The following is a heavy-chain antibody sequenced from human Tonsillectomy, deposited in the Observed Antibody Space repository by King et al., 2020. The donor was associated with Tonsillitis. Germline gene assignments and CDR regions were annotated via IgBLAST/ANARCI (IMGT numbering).Heavy chain of an antibody. CDR3: AKEKIVHGYNYVSYFAC. V-gene: IGHV3-23*04. CDR2: ISGSGNST. CDR1: GFTFSSYA. D-gene: IGHD5-24*01. Sequence: VQLVESGGGLVQPGGSLRLSCAASGFTFSSYAMTWVRQAPGKGLEWVSSISGSGNSTYYADSVKGRFTSSRDNAKNTRYLQMNSLRAEDTAVYYCAKEKIVHGYNYVSYFACWGQGALVTVSS. J-gene: IGHJ4*02.